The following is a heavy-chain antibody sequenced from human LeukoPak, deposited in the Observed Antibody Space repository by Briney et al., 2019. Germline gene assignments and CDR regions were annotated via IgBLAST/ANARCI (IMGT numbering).Heavy chain of an antibody. CDR3: AKQMSTVTFTPFDY. V-gene: IGHV3-23*01. J-gene: IGHJ4*02. Sequence: GGSLRLSCAASGVTLRSHAMSWVRQAPGKGLEWVSAISGSGGSTDYVDSVKGRFTISRDNSKNALYLQMNSLRADDTAVYYCAKQMSTVTFTPFDYWGQGTLVTVSS. CDR1: GVTLRSHA. D-gene: IGHD3-16*01. CDR2: ISGSGGST.